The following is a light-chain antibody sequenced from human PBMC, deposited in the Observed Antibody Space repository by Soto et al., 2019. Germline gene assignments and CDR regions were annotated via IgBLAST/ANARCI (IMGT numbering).Light chain of an antibody. J-gene: IGLJ2*01. V-gene: IGLV2-14*01. Sequence: QSALTQPASVSGSPGKSITISCTGTSSDVGTYNYVSWYQQHAGKVPKLMIYDVSNRPSGVSDRFSGSKSGNTASLTISGLQAEDEADYYCTSYTSSSTLVFGGGTKLTVL. CDR3: TSYTSSSTLV. CDR2: DVS. CDR1: SSDVGTYNY.